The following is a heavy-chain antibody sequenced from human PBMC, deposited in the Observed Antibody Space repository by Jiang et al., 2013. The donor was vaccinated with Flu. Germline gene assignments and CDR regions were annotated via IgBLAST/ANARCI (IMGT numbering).Heavy chain of an antibody. CDR2: SITEGAP. J-gene: IGHJ3*01. CDR1: DDSISSDDYS. Sequence: GLVKPSQTLSLTCSVSDDSISSDDYSWSWIRQPPGRAWSGLATSITEGAPITIRLPHGRVIISIDTSKKQFFLRLTSVTAADTAVYYCAREDPGHYFDSGGFSSFLGQGTMVIVSS. V-gene: IGHV4-30-4*08. CDR3: AREDPGHYFDSGGFSSF. D-gene: IGHD3-22*01.